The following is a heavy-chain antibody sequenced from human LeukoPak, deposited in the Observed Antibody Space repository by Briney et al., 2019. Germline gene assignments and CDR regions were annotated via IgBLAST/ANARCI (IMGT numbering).Heavy chain of an antibody. Sequence: SVKVSCKASGGTFSSYAISWVRQAPGQGLEWMGRIIPILNIANYTQKFQGRVTMTADKSTTTAYMELASLRSEDTAVYYCAREINNWFDPWGQGTLVTVSS. CDR1: GGTFSSYA. V-gene: IGHV1-69*04. J-gene: IGHJ5*02. CDR3: AREINNWFDP. CDR2: IIPILNIA.